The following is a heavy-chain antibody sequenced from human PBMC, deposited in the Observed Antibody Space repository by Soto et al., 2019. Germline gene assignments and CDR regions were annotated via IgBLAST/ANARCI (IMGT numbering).Heavy chain of an antibody. V-gene: IGHV4-38-2*01. Sequence: TLSLTCAVSGYSISSGYYWGWIRQPPGKGLECIGSVYHTGSTYYNPSLKSRVTISVDTSKNQLSLRLSSVTAADTAVYFCAAYCSRTYCYDWFDPWGQGILVTVSS. CDR1: GYSISSGYY. CDR3: AAYCSRTYCYDWFDP. CDR2: VYHTGST. D-gene: IGHD2-2*01. J-gene: IGHJ5*02.